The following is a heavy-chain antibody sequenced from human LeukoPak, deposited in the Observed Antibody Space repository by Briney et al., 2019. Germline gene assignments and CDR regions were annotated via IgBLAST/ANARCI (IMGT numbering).Heavy chain of an antibody. V-gene: IGHV3-23*01. CDR1: GFPFSSYA. J-gene: IGHJ4*02. D-gene: IGHD3-22*01. Sequence: PGGSLRLSCAASGFPFSSYAMSWVRQAPGKGLECVSAISGSGGRTYYADSVKGRFTISRDNSKNTLYLQMNSLRAEDTAVYYCAKDKGYAMIVVSDYWGQGTLVTVSS. CDR2: ISGSGGRT. CDR3: AKDKGYAMIVVSDY.